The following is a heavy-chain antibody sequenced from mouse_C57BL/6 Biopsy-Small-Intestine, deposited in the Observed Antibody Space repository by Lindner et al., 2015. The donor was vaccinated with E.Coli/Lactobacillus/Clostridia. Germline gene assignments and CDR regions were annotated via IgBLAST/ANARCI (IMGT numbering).Heavy chain of an antibody. D-gene: IGHD1-1*02. J-gene: IGHJ4*01. CDR2: ISAYNGNR. CDR1: GYSFTSYG. V-gene: IGHV1-66*01. Sequence: SVKVSCKATGYSFTSYGISWVRQAPGQGLEWMGWISAYNGNRNYAQKFQGRVTMTTDTSTSTAYMELRSLRSDDTAVYYCVRDQTGIVVVVDANDYWGQGTLVTVSS. CDR3: VRDQTGIVVVVDANDY.